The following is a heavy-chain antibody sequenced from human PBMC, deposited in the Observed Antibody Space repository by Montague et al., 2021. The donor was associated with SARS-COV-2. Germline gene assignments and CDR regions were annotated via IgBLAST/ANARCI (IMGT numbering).Heavy chain of an antibody. CDR3: ARLYGSSFDY. D-gene: IGHD4-17*01. Sequence: SETLSLTCTVSVGSVSGISSHWGWIRQPPGKGLEYIGSFYYAGGTQYNPSLKSRVTISVDTSNDQFSLKMNSVTAADTAVYFCARLYGSSFDYWGQGTLVTVSS. V-gene: IGHV4-39*01. CDR1: VGSVSGISSH. CDR2: FYYAGGT. J-gene: IGHJ4*02.